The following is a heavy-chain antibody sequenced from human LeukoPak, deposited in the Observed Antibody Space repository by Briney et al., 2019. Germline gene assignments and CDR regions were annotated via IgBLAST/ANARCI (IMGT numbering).Heavy chain of an antibody. CDR1: GYTFTGYY. J-gene: IGHJ4*02. CDR2: INPNSGGT. Sequence: ASVKVSCKASGYTFTGYYMHWVRQAPGQGLEWMGWINPNSGGTNYAQKFQGRVTMTTDTSTSTAYMELRSLRSDDTAVYYCARDARGYSGSPAGYWGQGTLVTVSS. V-gene: IGHV1-2*02. CDR3: ARDARGYSGSPAGY. D-gene: IGHD1-26*01.